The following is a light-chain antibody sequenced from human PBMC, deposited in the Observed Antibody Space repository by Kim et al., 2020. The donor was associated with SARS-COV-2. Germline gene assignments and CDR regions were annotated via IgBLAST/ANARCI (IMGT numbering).Light chain of an antibody. V-gene: IGLV2-23*02. CDR1: SSDVGNYNL. Sequence: QSITISCTGTSSDVGNYNLVSWYRQRPGKAPKLIIFEVSKRPSGVSDRFSGSKSGDTASLTISGLQAEDEGDYYCCSYAGSSTFVVFGGGTQLTVL. CDR2: EVS. J-gene: IGLJ2*01. CDR3: CSYAGSSTFVV.